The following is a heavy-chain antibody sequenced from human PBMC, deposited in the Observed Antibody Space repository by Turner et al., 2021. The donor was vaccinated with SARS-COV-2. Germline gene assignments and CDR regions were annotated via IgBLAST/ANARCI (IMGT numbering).Heavy chain of an antibody. V-gene: IGHV1-3*03. CDR3: AREPLPLGF. CDR1: GFIFITYV. J-gene: IGHJ4*02. D-gene: IGHD7-27*01. CDR2: INGGNGRT. Sequence: SVQISCKTSGFIFITYVIHWVRQAPGQRPEWLGSINGGNGRTEYAEEFKGRVTMTRDTSANTAHMELSSLKSEDVALYYCAREPLPLGFWGQGTLVTVSS.